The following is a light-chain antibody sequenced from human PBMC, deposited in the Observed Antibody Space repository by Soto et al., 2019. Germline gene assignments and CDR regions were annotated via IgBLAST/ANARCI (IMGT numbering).Light chain of an antibody. CDR3: TSYTSISTLHVI. J-gene: IGLJ2*01. CDR2: EVN. Sequence: QSALTQPASVSGSPGQSITFSCTGTSSDVGAYNYVSWYQQHPGKAPKLIIFEVNSRPSGVSNRFSGSKSGNTASLTISGLQAEDEAHYYCTSYTSISTLHVIFGGGTKLTVL. V-gene: IGLV2-14*01. CDR1: SSDVGAYNY.